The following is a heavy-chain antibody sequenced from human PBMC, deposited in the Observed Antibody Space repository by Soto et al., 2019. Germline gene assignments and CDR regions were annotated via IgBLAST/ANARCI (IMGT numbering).Heavy chain of an antibody. CDR3: ARNSPRVAGTTNWFDP. CDR2: IHYSGST. J-gene: IGHJ5*02. V-gene: IGHV4-31*03. D-gene: IGHD1-7*01. Sequence: PSETLSLTCTVSGGSISSGGYSWSWIRQYPGKGLEWMGDIHYSGSTYYNPSLRSRLTISVDTSRNHLSLKLSSVTAAGTAVYYCARNSPRVAGTTNWFDPWGQGTLVTVSS. CDR1: GGSISSGGYS.